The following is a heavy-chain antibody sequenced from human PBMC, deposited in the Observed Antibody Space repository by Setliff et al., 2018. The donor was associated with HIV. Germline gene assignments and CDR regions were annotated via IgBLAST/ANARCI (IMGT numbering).Heavy chain of an antibody. CDR1: GFIFSEHY. Sequence: GGSLRLSCAASGFIFSEHYMSWIRQAPGKGLEWVSYISSGGTILHYADSVQGRFTISRDNSKNTLYLQMNSLRAEDTAVYYCAKAQWLLSHWGFDPWGQGTLVTVSS. V-gene: IGHV3-11*01. CDR3: AKAQWLLSHWGFDP. D-gene: IGHD3-3*01. CDR2: ISSGGTIL. J-gene: IGHJ5*02.